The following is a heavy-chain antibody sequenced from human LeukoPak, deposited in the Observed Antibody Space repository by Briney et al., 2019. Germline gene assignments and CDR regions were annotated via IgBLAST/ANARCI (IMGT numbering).Heavy chain of an antibody. CDR1: GYTFTAYG. D-gene: IGHD3-3*01. J-gene: IGHJ6*02. CDR2: IWYDDSRK. Sequence: GGSLRLSCAASGYTFTAYGMHWVRQAPGKGLEWVAVIWYDDSRKFYGDSVKGRFTVSRDISKNTLYLQMNSLRAEDTAVYYCAKEVSGRITIFGVANYYYYGMDVWGQGTTVTVSS. CDR3: AKEVSGRITIFGVANYYYYGMDV. V-gene: IGHV3-33*06.